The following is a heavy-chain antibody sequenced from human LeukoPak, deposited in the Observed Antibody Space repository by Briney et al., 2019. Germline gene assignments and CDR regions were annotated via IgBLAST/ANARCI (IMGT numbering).Heavy chain of an antibody. CDR3: AGSTGLGAFDI. CDR1: GGSISSYY. D-gene: IGHD3-10*01. J-gene: IGHJ3*02. V-gene: IGHV4-59*08. Sequence: SETLSLTCTVSGGSISSYYWSWIRQPPGKGLEWIGYIYYSGSTNYNPSLKSRVTISVDTSKNQFSLKLSSVTAADTAVYYCAGSTGLGAFDIWGQGTMVTVSS. CDR2: IYYSGST.